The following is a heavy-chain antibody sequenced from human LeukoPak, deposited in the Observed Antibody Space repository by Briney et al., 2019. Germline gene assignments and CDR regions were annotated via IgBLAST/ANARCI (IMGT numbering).Heavy chain of an antibody. D-gene: IGHD5-18*01. V-gene: IGHV1-69*13. CDR2: IIPIFGTA. CDR3: ARDLLPGYSYGLGGFDY. J-gene: IGHJ4*02. Sequence: GASVKVSCKASGGTFSSYAIGWVRQAPGQGLEWMGGIIPIFGTANYAQKFQGRVTITADESTSTAYMELSSLRSEDTAVYYCARDLLPGYSYGLGGFDYWGQGTLVTVSS. CDR1: GGTFSSYA.